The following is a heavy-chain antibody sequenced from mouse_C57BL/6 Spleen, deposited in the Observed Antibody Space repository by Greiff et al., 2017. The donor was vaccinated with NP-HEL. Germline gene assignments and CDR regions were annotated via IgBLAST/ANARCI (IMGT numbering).Heavy chain of an antibody. D-gene: IGHD1-1*01. CDR1: SYSFTSYY. V-gene: IGHV1-66*01. CDR2: IYPGSGNT. CDR3: ARGTTVVATDY. J-gene: IGHJ2*01. Sequence: QVQLQQSGPELVKPGASVKISCKASSYSFTSYYIHWVKQRPGQGLEWIGWIYPGSGNTKYNEKFKGKATLTAVTSSSTAYMQLSSLTSEDSAVYYCARGTTVVATDYWGQGTTLTVSS.